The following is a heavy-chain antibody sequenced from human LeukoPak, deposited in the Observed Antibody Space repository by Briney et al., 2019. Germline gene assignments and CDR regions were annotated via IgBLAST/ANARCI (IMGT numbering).Heavy chain of an antibody. D-gene: IGHD3-9*01. Sequence: SETLSLTCAVYGGSFSGYYWSWIRQPPGKGLEWIGEINHSGSTNYNPSLKSRVTISVDTSKNQFSLKLSSVTAADTAVYYCARGRVRYFDWLPPLYGMDVWGQGTTVTVSS. CDR1: GGSFSGYY. V-gene: IGHV4-34*01. J-gene: IGHJ6*02. CDR2: INHSGST. CDR3: ARGRVRYFDWLPPLYGMDV.